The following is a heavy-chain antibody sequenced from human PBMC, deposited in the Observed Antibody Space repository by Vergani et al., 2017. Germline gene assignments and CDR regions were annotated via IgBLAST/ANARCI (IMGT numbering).Heavy chain of an antibody. V-gene: IGHV4-39*01. CDR3: ARRYRYVTFGF. CDR2: IYYSGSV. D-gene: IGHD5-18*01. J-gene: IGHJ4*02. CDR1: GGSINNTSYY. Sequence: QLQLQESGPGLVKPSETLSLTCTVSGGSINNTSYYWGWIRQSPGKGLEWIGHIYYSGSVYYNPSLKSRVTMSVDTSKNQFSLKLSSVTAADTAVYYCARRYRYVTFGFWGQGTLVSVSS.